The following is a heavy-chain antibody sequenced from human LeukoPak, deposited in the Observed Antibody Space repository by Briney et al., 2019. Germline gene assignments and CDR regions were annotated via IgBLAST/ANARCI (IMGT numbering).Heavy chain of an antibody. CDR3: AKPLGEYSIRIAARTDAFDI. D-gene: IGHD6-6*01. J-gene: IGHJ3*02. Sequence: GGSLRLSCAASGFTFSSYGMPWVRQAPGKGLEWVAFIRYDGSNKYYADSVKGRFTISRDNSKNTLYLQMNSLRAEDTAVYYCAKPLGEYSIRIAARTDAFDIWGQGTMVTVSS. CDR1: GFTFSSYG. CDR2: IRYDGSNK. V-gene: IGHV3-30*02.